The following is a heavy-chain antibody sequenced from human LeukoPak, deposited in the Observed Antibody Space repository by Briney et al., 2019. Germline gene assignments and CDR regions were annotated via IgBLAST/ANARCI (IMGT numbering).Heavy chain of an antibody. J-gene: IGHJ3*02. D-gene: IGHD7-27*01. CDR2: IYPGDSDT. Sequence: KDGESLKISCKGSGYSFTRHWIGWVRQMPGKGLEWMGIIYPGDSDTRNSPSFQGQVTISADKSISTAYLQWSSLKASDTAMYYCARRFNWDPFNIWGQGTMVTVSS. CDR1: GYSFTRHW. V-gene: IGHV5-51*01. CDR3: ARRFNWDPFNI.